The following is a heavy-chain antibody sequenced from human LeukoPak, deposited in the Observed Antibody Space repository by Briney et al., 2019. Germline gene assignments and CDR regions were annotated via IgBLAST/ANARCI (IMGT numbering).Heavy chain of an antibody. V-gene: IGHV4-39*02. Sequence: PSETLSLTCTVSGGSISSSSYYWGWIRQPPGKGLEWIGTIYYSGTTYYNPSLKSRVTISADTSKNHFSLKLSSVTAADTAVYYCARRIAARHFDYWGQGTLVTVSS. CDR1: GGSISSSSYY. CDR2: IYYSGTT. CDR3: ARRIAARHFDY. J-gene: IGHJ4*02. D-gene: IGHD6-6*01.